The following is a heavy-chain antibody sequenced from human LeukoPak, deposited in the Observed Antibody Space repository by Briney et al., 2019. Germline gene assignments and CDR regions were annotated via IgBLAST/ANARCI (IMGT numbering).Heavy chain of an antibody. Sequence: ASVKVSCKASGYTFTNYYIHWVRQAPGQRPEWMGWSDPNSGGTNFAQKFQGRVTMTRDTSISTVYMELRRLSIDDTAVYYCARDRGGTYGHYYYMDVWGEGTTVTVSS. CDR1: GYTFTNYY. J-gene: IGHJ6*03. D-gene: IGHD3-16*01. CDR2: SDPNSGGT. V-gene: IGHV1-2*02. CDR3: ARDRGGTYGHYYYMDV.